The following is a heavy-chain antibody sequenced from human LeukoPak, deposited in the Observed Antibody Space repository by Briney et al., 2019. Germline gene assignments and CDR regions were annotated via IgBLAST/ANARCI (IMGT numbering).Heavy chain of an antibody. V-gene: IGHV3-23*01. J-gene: IGHJ4*02. Sequence: GGSLRLSCAASGFTFSSIAMTWVRQAPGKGLEWVSTIRSNGETTYNADSVKGRFTISRDNSKKTLYLQLNSLRVEDTAIYYCAKGQELDDGVFDSWGQGTLVTVSS. D-gene: IGHD1-1*01. CDR1: GFTFSSIA. CDR2: IRSNGETT. CDR3: AKGQELDDGVFDS.